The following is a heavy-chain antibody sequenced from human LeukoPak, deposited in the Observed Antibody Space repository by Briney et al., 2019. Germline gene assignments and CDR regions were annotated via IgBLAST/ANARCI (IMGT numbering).Heavy chain of an antibody. J-gene: IGHJ4*02. CDR2: ISSSGSTI. V-gene: IGHV3-48*03. CDR1: GFTFSSYE. D-gene: IGHD1-26*01. CDR3: ARGDSGSYYFDY. Sequence: PGGSLRLSCAASGFTFSSYETNWVRQAPGKGLEWVSYISSSGSTIYYADSVKGRLTISRDNAKNSLYLQMNSLRAEDTAVYYCARGDSGSYYFDYWGQGTLVTVSS.